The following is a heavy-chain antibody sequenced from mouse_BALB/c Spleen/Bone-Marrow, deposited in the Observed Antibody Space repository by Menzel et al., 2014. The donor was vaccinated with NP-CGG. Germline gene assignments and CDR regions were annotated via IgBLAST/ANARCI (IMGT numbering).Heavy chain of an antibody. CDR1: CYSITSDYA. Sequence: EVKLVESGPGLVKPSQSLSLTCTVTCYSITSDYAWNWIRQFPGNKLEWMGYISYSANTNYNPSLKSRISITRDTSKNQFFLQLNSVTAEDTATYYCTRGTTAGFAYWGLGTLVTVSA. V-gene: IGHV3-2*02. J-gene: IGHJ3*01. CDR3: TRGTTAGFAY. D-gene: IGHD1-2*01. CDR2: ISYSANT.